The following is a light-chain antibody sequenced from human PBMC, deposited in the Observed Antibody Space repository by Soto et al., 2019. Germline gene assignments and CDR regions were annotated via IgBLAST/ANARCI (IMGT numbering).Light chain of an antibody. CDR3: QQYGGSSWT. J-gene: IGKJ1*01. Sequence: EIVLTQSPGTLSLSPGERATLSCRASQSVSSSFLAWYQQKPGQAPRLLIYGASSRATGIPDRFSGSGSGTAFTLTISRLEPEDFAVYYCQQYGGSSWTFGQGTKVEIK. CDR1: QSVSSSF. CDR2: GAS. V-gene: IGKV3-20*01.